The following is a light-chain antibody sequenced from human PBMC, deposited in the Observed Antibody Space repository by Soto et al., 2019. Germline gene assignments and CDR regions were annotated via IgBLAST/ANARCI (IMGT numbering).Light chain of an antibody. CDR3: KQYNNWPPIT. CDR2: DTS. J-gene: IGKJ5*01. V-gene: IGKV3-15*01. Sequence: EIVMTQSPATLSVSPGERATLSCRASQRVSIKLAGSQQKPGQAPRLLIYDTSTRATGIPARFSVSGSGTEFTLTISRLQSEDFAVYYCKQYNNWPPITFGQGTRLEIK. CDR1: QRVSIK.